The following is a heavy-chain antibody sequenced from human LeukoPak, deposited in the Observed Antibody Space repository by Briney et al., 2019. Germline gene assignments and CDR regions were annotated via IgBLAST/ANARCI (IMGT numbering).Heavy chain of an antibody. J-gene: IGHJ3*02. CDR1: GGSISSSNW. CDR2: IYLRGNT. Sequence: ASETLSLTCAISGGSISSSNWWTWVRQPPGKGLEWVGEIYLRGNTNYNPSLESRVTISVDTSKNHLSLRLTSVTAADTAIYYCARHPPRGQLGTAFDIWGQGTMVTVSS. D-gene: IGHD3-16*01. CDR3: ARHPPRGQLGTAFDI. V-gene: IGHV4-4*02.